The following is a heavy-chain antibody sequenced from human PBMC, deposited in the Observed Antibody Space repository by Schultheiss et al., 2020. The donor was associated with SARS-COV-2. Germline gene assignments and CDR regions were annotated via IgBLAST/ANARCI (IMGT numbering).Heavy chain of an antibody. CDR2: FSTSGYST. CDR3: AKTAGPEHSYGMDV. J-gene: IGHJ6*02. D-gene: IGHD3-10*01. CDR1: GFTFSSYA. V-gene: IGHV3-23*01. Sequence: GESLKISCAASGFTFSSYAMSWVRQAPGKGLEWVSLFSTSGYSTYYADSVKGRFTISRDNSMNTLYLQMNSLRAEDTAVYYCAKTAGPEHSYGMDVWGQGTTVTVSS.